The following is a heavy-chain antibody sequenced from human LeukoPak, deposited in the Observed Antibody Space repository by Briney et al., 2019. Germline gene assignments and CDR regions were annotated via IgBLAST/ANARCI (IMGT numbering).Heavy chain of an antibody. V-gene: IGHV4-39*01. D-gene: IGHD1-7*01. J-gene: IGHJ4*02. CDR1: GGSISSSSYY. CDR2: ISYSGTT. Sequence: SETLSLTCTVSGGSISSSSYYWGWIRQPPGKGLEWVGSISYSGTTYYNPSLKSRVTISVDTSKNQFSLKLSSVTAADTAVYYCARRFRSAGTTSHFDSWGQGTLVTVSS. CDR3: ARRFRSAGTTSHFDS.